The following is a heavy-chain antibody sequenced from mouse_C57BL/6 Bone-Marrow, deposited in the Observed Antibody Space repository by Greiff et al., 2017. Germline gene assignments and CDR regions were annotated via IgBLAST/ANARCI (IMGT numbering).Heavy chain of an antibody. CDR2: INSDGGST. CDR3: ARLQLGLWFAY. J-gene: IGHJ3*01. Sequence: DVMLVESGGGLVQPGESLKLSCESNEYEFPSHDMSWVRKTPEKRLELVAAINSDGGSTYYPDTMERRFIISRDNTKKTLYLQMSSLRSDDTALYYCARLQLGLWFAYWGQGTLVTVSA. D-gene: IGHD4-1*02. V-gene: IGHV5-2*01. CDR1: EYEFPSHD.